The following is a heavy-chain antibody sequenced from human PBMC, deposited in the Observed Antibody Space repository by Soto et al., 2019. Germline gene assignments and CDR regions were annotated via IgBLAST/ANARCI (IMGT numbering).Heavy chain of an antibody. CDR1: GGSISSGDYY. CDR3: ARTDRYQLSSFSDY. CDR2: IYYAGST. J-gene: IGHJ4*02. Sequence: QVQLQESGPGLVKPSQTLSLTCTVSGGSISSGDYYWSWIRQPPGKGLEWIGYIYYAGSTTYNPSLKSRVTISVDTSKNQFSLKLSSVTAADTAVYYCARTDRYQLSSFSDYWGQGTLVTVSS. V-gene: IGHV4-30-4*01. D-gene: IGHD2-2*01.